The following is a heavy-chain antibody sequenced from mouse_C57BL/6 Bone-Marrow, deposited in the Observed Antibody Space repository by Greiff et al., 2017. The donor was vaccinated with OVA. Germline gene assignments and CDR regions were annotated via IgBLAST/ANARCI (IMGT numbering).Heavy chain of an antibody. CDR1: GYSITSDY. V-gene: IGHV3-8*01. CDR2: ISYSGST. CDR3: ARYHPGSGVFDY. D-gene: IGHD4-1*01. Sequence: DVKLVESGPGLAKPSQTLSLTCPVTGYSITSDYWNWIRKFPGNKLEYMGYISYSGSTYYNPSLKSRISITRDTSKNQYYLQLNSVTTEDTATYYCARYHPGSGVFDYWGQGTTLTVSS. J-gene: IGHJ2*01.